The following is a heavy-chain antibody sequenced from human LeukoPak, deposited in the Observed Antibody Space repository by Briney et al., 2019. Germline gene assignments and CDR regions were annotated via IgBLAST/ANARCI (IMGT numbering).Heavy chain of an antibody. Sequence: ASVKVSCKASGYTFTSYAIHWVRQAPGQRLEWMGWINAGNGNTKYSQKFQGRVTVTRDTSASTVYMELSSLRSEDTAVYYCAVGTTGSTVHFDYWGQGTLVTVSS. CDR2: INAGNGNT. D-gene: IGHD4-17*01. V-gene: IGHV1-3*01. CDR3: AVGTTGSTVHFDY. J-gene: IGHJ4*02. CDR1: GYTFTSYA.